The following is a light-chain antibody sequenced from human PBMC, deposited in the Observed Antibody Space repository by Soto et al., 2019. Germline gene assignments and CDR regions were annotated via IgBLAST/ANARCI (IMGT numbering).Light chain of an antibody. Sequence: EVVMTQSPTTLSVSPGERVTLSCRASQTISNNLAWYRKKPGQAPSLLIYGISTRATGLPARFSGSGSGTEFTLTISSLQSDDFALYYCTQYNNWPHTFGQGTKLEIK. V-gene: IGKV3-15*01. CDR1: QTISNN. J-gene: IGKJ2*01. CDR3: TQYNNWPHT. CDR2: GIS.